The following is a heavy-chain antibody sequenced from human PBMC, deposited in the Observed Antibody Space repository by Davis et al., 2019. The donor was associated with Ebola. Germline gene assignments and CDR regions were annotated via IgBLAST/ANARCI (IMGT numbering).Heavy chain of an antibody. D-gene: IGHD3-22*01. Sequence: PGGSLRLSCAASRFSLSYYWMHWVRQAPGKGLVWVSRINSDGSTTAYADSVRGRFTISRDNAKNTLYLQMNSLRADDTAVYYCARVASNGYLSYYGMDVWGQGTTVTVSS. CDR3: ARVASNGYLSYYGMDV. J-gene: IGHJ6*02. V-gene: IGHV3-74*01. CDR1: RFSLSYYW. CDR2: INSDGSTT.